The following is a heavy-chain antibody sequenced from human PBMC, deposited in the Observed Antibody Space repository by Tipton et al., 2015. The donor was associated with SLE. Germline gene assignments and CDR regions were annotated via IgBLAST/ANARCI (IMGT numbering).Heavy chain of an antibody. CDR1: GASIGSGGYS. V-gene: IGHV4-30-2*01. J-gene: IGHJ4*02. CDR2: IFHSGIT. D-gene: IGHD6-19*01. Sequence: TLSLTCAVSGASIGSGGYSWNWIRQPPGKGLQWIGYIFHSGITYYNPSLKSRVTMSVDRSKNQFYLRLTSVTAADTAVYYCATELFRGYTSGWGPDYWGQGTLVTVSS. CDR3: ATELFRGYTSGWGPDY.